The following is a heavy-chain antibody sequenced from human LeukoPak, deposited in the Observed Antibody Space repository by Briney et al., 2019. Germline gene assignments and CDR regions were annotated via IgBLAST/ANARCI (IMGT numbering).Heavy chain of an antibody. CDR1: GYSFTSYW. CDR2: IYPGDSDI. V-gene: IGHV5-51*01. J-gene: IGHJ3*02. D-gene: IGHD3-22*01. Sequence: GESLKISCEASGYSFTSYWIGWVRQMPGKGLEWMGIIYPGDSDIRYSPSFQGQVTISADKSTSTAYLQWSSLKASDTAMYYCVRREIVVVHDAFDIWGQGTMVTVSS. CDR3: VRREIVVVHDAFDI.